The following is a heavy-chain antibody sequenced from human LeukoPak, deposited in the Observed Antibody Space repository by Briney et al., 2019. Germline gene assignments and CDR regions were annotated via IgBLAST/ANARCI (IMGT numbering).Heavy chain of an antibody. V-gene: IGHV4-34*01. CDR2: INHSGST. J-gene: IGHJ4*02. D-gene: IGHD3-3*01. Sequence: SETLCLTCAVYGGSFSGYYWSWIRQPPGKGLEWIGEINHSGSTNYNPSLKSRVTISVDTSKNQFSLKLSSVTAADTAVYYCARGLDLEWLFPPFDYWGQGTLVTVSS. CDR3: ARGLDLEWLFPPFDY. CDR1: GGSFSGYY.